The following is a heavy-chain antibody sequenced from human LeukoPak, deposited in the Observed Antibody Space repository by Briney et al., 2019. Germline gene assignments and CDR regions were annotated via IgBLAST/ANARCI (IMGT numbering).Heavy chain of an antibody. D-gene: IGHD6-13*01. CDR2: IGTAGDS. J-gene: IGHJ4*02. Sequence: GGSLRLSCAASGFTFSSYDMHWVRQATGKGLEWVSGIGTAGDSYYLDSVKGRFTISRENAKNSLYLQMNSLRAEDTAVYYCARDESSSWAYFDYWGQGTLVTVSS. CDR3: ARDESSSWAYFDY. V-gene: IGHV3-13*01. CDR1: GFTFSSYD.